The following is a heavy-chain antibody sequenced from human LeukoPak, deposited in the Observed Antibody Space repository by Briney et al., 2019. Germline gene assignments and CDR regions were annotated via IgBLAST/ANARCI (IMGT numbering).Heavy chain of an antibody. CDR2: LYYSGGT. CDR3: ARRADYFSTTGYDNFDY. D-gene: IGHD1-26*01. J-gene: IGHJ4*02. Sequence: SETLSLTCTVSGGSITGYYWSWIRQPPGKGLEWIGYLYYSGGTDYNRSLKSRVTMSVDTSKNQFSLKLRFVTAADTAVYYCARRADYFSTTGYDNFDYWGQGSLVTVSS. V-gene: IGHV4-59*08. CDR1: GGSITGYY.